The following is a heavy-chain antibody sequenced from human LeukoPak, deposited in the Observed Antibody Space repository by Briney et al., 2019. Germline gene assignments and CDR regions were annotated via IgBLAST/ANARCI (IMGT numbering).Heavy chain of an antibody. CDR1: AVSISSYY. J-gene: IGHJ4*02. Sequence: SETLSLTATVSAVSISSYYWSWIRQPPGKGLEWIVYIYYSGTTNYKPSLKSRVTISVDTSKHPFSLTLSSVPAADPAVYYCARQASYGDYPALFDYWGQGTLVTVS. V-gene: IGHV4-59*08. D-gene: IGHD4-17*01. CDR3: ARQASYGDYPALFDY. CDR2: IYYSGTT.